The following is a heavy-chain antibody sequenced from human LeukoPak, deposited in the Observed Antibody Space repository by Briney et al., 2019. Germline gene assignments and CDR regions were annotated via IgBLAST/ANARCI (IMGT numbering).Heavy chain of an antibody. CDR1: GGSISSYY. J-gene: IGHJ4*02. V-gene: IGHV4-59*12. CDR2: IFYSGRT. Sequence: PSETLSLTCSVSGGSISSYYWSWIRQPPGKGLEWIGYIFYSGRTSYNPSLKSRVTLSVDTSKNQFSLKLSSVTAADTAVYYCTRDGGSGPFDYWGQGTLVTVSS. D-gene: IGHD3-10*01. CDR3: TRDGGSGPFDY.